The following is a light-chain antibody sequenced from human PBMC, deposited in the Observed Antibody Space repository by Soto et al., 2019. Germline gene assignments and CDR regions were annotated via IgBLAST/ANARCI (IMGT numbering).Light chain of an antibody. CDR1: NSDVGGYDY. V-gene: IGLV2-14*01. CDR2: EVS. J-gene: IGLJ1*01. CDR3: SSYSISTAYL. Sequence: QSVLTQPASVSGSPGQSITISCTGTNSDVGGYDYVSWYQLHPGKAPKLMVFEVSNRPSGVSYRLSGSKSGNTASLTISGLQAEDEADYFCSSYSISTAYLFGTGTKVTVL.